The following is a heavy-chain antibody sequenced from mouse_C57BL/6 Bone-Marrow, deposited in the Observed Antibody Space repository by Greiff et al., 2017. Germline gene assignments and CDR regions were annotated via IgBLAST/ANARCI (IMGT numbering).Heavy chain of an antibody. V-gene: IGHV1-19*01. CDR1: GYTFTDYY. CDR2: INPYNGGT. D-gene: IGHD6-1*01. J-gene: IGHJ4*01. CDR3: ARAVPLYYAMDY. Sequence: EVKLMESGPVLVKPGASVKMSCKASGYTFTDYYMNWVKQSHGKSLEWIGVINPYNGGTSYNQKFKGKATLTVDKSSSTAYMELNSLTSEDSAVYYCARAVPLYYAMDYWGQGTSVTVSS.